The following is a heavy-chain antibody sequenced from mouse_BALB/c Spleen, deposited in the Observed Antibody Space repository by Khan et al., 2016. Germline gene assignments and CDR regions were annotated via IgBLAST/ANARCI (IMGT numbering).Heavy chain of an antibody. J-gene: IGHJ2*01. Sequence: QVQLQQSGAELMKPGASVKISCKATGYTFSSYWIEWVKQRPGHGLEWIGEILPGSGSTNYNEKFRGKATFTADTSSNTAYMQLSSLTSEDSAVHYCARTDRRGYFDYWGPGTTLTVSS. CDR1: GYTFSSYW. CDR2: ILPGSGST. CDR3: ARTDRRGYFDY. V-gene: IGHV1-9*01.